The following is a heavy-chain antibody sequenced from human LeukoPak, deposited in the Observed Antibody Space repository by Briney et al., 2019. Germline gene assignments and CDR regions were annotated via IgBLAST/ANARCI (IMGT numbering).Heavy chain of an antibody. CDR1: GGTFSSYA. Sequence: ASVKVSCKASGGTFSSYAISWVRQAPGQGLEWMGWISAYNGNTNYAQKLQGRVTMTTDTSTSTAYMELRSLRSDYTAVYYCARDFKGSGSPTVGYWGQGTLATVSS. D-gene: IGHD3-10*01. CDR2: ISAYNGNT. J-gene: IGHJ4*02. CDR3: ARDFKGSGSPTVGY. V-gene: IGHV1-18*01.